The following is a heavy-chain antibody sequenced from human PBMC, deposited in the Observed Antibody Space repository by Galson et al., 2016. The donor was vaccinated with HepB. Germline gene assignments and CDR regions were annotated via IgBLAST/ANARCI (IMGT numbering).Heavy chain of an antibody. V-gene: IGHV1-18*01. J-gene: IGHJ4*02. CDR2: ISAYNGNT. D-gene: IGHD5-12*01. CDR1: GFTFTDYG. Sequence: SVKVSCKASGFTFTDYGISWVRQAPGQGLEWMGWISAYNGNTNYAQNIQDRITMTRDTSTSTVYMELRSLRSDDTAVYYCTRERYSGTIRSFDSWGQGTLVTISS. CDR3: TRERYSGTIRSFDS.